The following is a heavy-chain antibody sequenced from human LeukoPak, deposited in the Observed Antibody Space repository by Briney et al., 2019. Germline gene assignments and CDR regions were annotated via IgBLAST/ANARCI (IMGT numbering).Heavy chain of an antibody. V-gene: IGHV4-31*03. D-gene: IGHD1-20*01. CDR3: ARSITGTTLPFDY. CDR1: GGSISSGGYY. J-gene: IGHJ4*02. CDR2: IYYSGST. Sequence: NPSQTLSLTCTVSGGSISSGGYYWSWIRQHPGKGLEWIGYIYYSGSTYYNPSLKSRVTISVDTSKNQFSLKLSSVTAADTAVYYCARSITGTTLPFDYWGQGTLVTVSP.